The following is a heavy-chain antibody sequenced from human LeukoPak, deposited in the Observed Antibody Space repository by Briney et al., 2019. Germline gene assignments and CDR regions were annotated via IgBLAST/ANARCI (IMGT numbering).Heavy chain of an antibody. D-gene: IGHD7-27*01. J-gene: IGHJ4*02. CDR1: GFIFSDYY. Sequence: GGSLRLSCAASGFIFSDYYMGWVRQAPGKGLEWVSYISNKGSSSTTYYADSVKGRFTISRDDAQNSLYLQMNSLRAEDTAVYYCARELTGRVTGLDYWGQGTLVTVSS. CDR3: ARELTGRVTGLDY. V-gene: IGHV3-11*04. CDR2: ISNKGSSSTT.